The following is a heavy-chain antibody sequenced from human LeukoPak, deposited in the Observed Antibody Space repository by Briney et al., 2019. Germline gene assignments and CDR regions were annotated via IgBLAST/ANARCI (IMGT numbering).Heavy chain of an antibody. CDR2: INHNGNVN. D-gene: IGHD3-16*01. CDR1: GFIFSTYT. J-gene: IGHJ6*02. Sequence: GGSLRLSCSASGFIFSTYTMYWVRQAPGKGLEWVASINHNGNVNYYVDSVKGRFTIFRDNAKNSLYLQMSNLRAEDTAVYFCARGGGLDVWGQGATVTVSS. V-gene: IGHV3-7*03. CDR3: ARGGGLDV.